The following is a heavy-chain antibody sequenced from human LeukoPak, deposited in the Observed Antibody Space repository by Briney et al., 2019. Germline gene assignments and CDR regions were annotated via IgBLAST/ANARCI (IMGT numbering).Heavy chain of an antibody. CDR3: ARSFGDYVWGIPWYFDY. V-gene: IGHV4-59*01. D-gene: IGHD3-16*01. J-gene: IGHJ4*02. Sequence: KTSETLSLTCTVSGGSISSYYWSWIRQPPGKGLEWIGYIYYSGSTNYNPSLKSRVTISVDTSKNQFSLKLSSVTAADTAVYYCARSFGDYVWGIPWYFDYWGQGTLVTVSS. CDR2: IYYSGST. CDR1: GGSISSYY.